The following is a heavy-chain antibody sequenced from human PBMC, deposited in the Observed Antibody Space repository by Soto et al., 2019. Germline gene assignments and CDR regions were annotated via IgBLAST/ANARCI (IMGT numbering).Heavy chain of an antibody. CDR3: ARQRTSVVTQAYFDV. CDR1: GGSFSGYY. J-gene: IGHJ4*02. V-gene: IGHV4-34*01. CDR2: INHSGST. Sequence: LSLTCAVYGGSFSGYYWSWIRQPPGKGLEWIGEINHSGSTNYNPSLRSRVSMSIDTSKDQFSLKLKSVTAADTALYFCARQRTSVVTQAYFDVWGPGSLVTVSS. D-gene: IGHD2-21*02.